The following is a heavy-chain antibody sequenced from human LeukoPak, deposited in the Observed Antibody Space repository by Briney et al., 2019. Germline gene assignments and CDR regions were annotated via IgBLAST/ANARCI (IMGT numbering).Heavy chain of an antibody. V-gene: IGHV2-5*02. J-gene: IGHJ3*01. D-gene: IGHD7-27*01. CDR1: GFSLTTSGVG. CDR2: IYWDDDK. Sequence: SGPTLVNPTQTLTLTCTFSGFSLTTSGVGVGWIRQPPGKALEWLALIYWDDDKRYSPSLKIRLTITKGTSKNQVVLTMNNIDPVYATTYYCARTLLTGGAFDVWGQGTMVAVSS. CDR3: ARTLLTGGAFDV.